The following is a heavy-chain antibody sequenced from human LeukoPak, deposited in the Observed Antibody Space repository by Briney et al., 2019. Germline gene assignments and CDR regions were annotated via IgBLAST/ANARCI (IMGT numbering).Heavy chain of an antibody. CDR2: IIPILGIA. V-gene: IGHV1-69*02. CDR3: ARTSPIVGATGGAFDI. CDR1: GGTCSSYT. Sequence: SVKVSCKASGGTCSSYTISWVRQAPGQGLEWMGRIIPILGIANYAQKFQGRVTITADKSTSTAYMELSSLRSEDTAVYYCARTSPIVGATGGAFDIWGQGTMVTVSS. J-gene: IGHJ3*02. D-gene: IGHD1-26*01.